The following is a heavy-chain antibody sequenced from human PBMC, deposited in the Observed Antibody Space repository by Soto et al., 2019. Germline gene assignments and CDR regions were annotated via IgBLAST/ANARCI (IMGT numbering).Heavy chain of an antibody. V-gene: IGHV3-15*01. CDR1: RFTFSNAW. J-gene: IGHJ4*02. CDR2: IKNKVDGGTT. Sequence: LSCAASRFTFSNAWMSWVRQAPGKGLEWVGRIKNKVDGGTTDYAAPVKGRFTISRDDSKNTLYLQMNSLKSEDTAVYYCTTDDPINKYWGQGTLVTVYS. CDR3: TTDDPINKY.